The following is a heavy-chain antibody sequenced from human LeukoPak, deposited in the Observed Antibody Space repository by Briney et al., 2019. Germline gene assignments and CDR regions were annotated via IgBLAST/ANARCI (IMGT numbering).Heavy chain of an antibody. CDR1: GFTFSRCW. CDR3: ARDKEDYDSSGYTLDY. Sequence: TGGSLRLSCAASGFTFSRCWMSWVRQAPGKGLEWVANIKQDGSEKYYVDSVKGRFTISKDNAKNSLYLQMNSLRAEDTAVYYCARDKEDYDSSGYTLDYRGQGILVTVSS. D-gene: IGHD3-22*01. CDR2: IKQDGSEK. V-gene: IGHV3-7*01. J-gene: IGHJ4*02.